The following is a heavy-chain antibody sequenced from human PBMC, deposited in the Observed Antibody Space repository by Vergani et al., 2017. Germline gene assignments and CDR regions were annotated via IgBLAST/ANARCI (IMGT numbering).Heavy chain of an antibody. CDR1: GYTFTNYY. J-gene: IGHJ6*02. V-gene: IGHV1-46*03. Sequence: QVLLVQSGAEVKKPGASVRVSCKTSGYTFTNYYMHWVRQAPGQGLEWMGIINPSGGSTSYAQKFQGRVTMTRDTSTSTVYMELSSLRSEDSAVYYCARDMVRGVIPLNYGMDVWGQGTTVTVSS. D-gene: IGHD3-10*01. CDR2: INPSGGST. CDR3: ARDMVRGVIPLNYGMDV.